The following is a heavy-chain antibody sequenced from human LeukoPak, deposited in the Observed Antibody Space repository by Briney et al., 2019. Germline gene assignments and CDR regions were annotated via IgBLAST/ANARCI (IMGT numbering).Heavy chain of an antibody. Sequence: PGGSLRLSCAASGFTFSSYWMSWVRQAPGKGLEWVVNINQDGSEKYYVDSVKGRFTISRDNARNSLYLQMNSLRAEDTAVYYCARDTAGFDYWGQGTLVTVSS. CDR1: GFTFSSYW. CDR3: ARDTAGFDY. V-gene: IGHV3-7*01. D-gene: IGHD2-8*02. J-gene: IGHJ4*02. CDR2: INQDGSEK.